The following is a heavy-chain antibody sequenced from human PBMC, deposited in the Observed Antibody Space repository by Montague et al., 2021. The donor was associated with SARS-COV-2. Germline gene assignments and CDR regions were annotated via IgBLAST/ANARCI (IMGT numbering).Heavy chain of an antibody. J-gene: IGHJ4*02. CDR2: ISYDGSNK. D-gene: IGHD1-26*01. V-gene: IGHV3-30*04. CDR1: GFPFSSYA. CDR3: AREGIVGATGFDY. Sequence: SLSRSLSASGFPFSSYAMHWVRQAPGKGLEWVAVISYDGSNKYYADSVKGRFTISRDNSKNTLYLQMNSLRAEDTAVYYCAREGIVGATGFDYWGQGTLVTVSS.